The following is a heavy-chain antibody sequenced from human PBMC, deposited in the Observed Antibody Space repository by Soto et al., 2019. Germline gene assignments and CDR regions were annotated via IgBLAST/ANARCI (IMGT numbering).Heavy chain of an antibody. Sequence: ASVNVSCKASGYSFTGHYMHWVRRAPGRSPEWMGWVNLNTGGTDYAQEFQGRVTMTTATSIRTVYLEVTGLKFDDTAIYYCARDPSSFLGRVYGMDVWGQGTAVTVSS. CDR3: ARDPSSFLGRVYGMDV. CDR1: GYSFTGHY. V-gene: IGHV1-2*02. J-gene: IGHJ6*02. CDR2: VNLNTGGT.